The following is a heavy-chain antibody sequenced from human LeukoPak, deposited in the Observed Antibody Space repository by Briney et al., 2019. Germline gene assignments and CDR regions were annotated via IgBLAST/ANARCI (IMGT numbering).Heavy chain of an antibody. V-gene: IGHV3-7*05. CDR3: ARDESGDSYGLY. CDR2: IKQDGSQK. J-gene: IGHJ4*02. D-gene: IGHD5-18*01. CDR1: GFTFSSYW. Sequence: GGSLRLSCAVSGFTFSSYWMNWVRQAPGTGLEWVANIKQDGSQKYYVDSVRGRFTISRDNAKNSLYLQLNSLRAEDTAVYYCARDESGDSYGLYWGQGTLVTVSS.